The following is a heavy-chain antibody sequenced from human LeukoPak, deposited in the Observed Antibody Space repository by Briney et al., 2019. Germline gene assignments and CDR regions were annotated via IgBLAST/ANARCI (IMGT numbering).Heavy chain of an antibody. CDR1: GFTFSSYD. V-gene: IGHV3-13*01. Sequence: PGGSLRLSCAASGFTFSSYDMHWVRQATGKGLEWVSAIGTAGDTYYPGSVKGRFTISRENAKNSLYLQMNSLRAGDTAVYYCARAAASVASSGPPYFDYWGQGTLVTVSS. CDR3: ARAAASVASSGPPYFDY. J-gene: IGHJ4*02. CDR2: IGTAGDT. D-gene: IGHD6-25*01.